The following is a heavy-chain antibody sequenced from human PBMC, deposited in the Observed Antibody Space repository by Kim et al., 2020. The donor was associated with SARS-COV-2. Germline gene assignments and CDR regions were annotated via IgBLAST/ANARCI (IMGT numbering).Heavy chain of an antibody. D-gene: IGHD7-27*01. J-gene: IGHJ6*02. V-gene: IGHV1-69*02. Sequence: SVKVSCKASGGTFSSYTISWVRQAPGQGLEWMGRIIPILGIANYAQKFQGRVTITADKSTSTAYMELSSLRSEDTAVYYCASGGYNRQTGNYYYYGMDVWGQGTTVTVSS. CDR2: IIPILGIA. CDR3: ASGGYNRQTGNYYYYGMDV. CDR1: GGTFSSYT.